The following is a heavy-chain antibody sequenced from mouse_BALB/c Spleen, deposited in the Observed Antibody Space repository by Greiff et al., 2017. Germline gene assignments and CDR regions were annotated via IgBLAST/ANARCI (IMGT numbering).Heavy chain of an antibody. CDR2: IYPGNVNT. V-gene: IGHV1S56*01. CDR3: ARKGHGYDYFDY. D-gene: IGHD1-2*01. Sequence: QVQLKQSGPELVKPGASVRISCKASGYTFTSYYIHWVKQRPGQGLEWIGWIYPGNVNTKYNEKFKGKATLTADKSSSTADMQLSSLTSEDSAVYFCARKGHGYDYFDYWGQGTTLTVSS. CDR1: GYTFTSYY. J-gene: IGHJ2*01.